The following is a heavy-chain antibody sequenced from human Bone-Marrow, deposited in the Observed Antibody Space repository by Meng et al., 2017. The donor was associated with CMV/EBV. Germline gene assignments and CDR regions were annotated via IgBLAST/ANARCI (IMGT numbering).Heavy chain of an antibody. J-gene: IGHJ4*02. CDR1: GFTFSSYA. Sequence: GESLKIPFTASGFTFSSYAMSWVRKAPGKGLEWVSVIYSGGSSTYDADSVKGRFTISRDNSKNTLYLQMNGLRAEDTAVYYCAKRTGGYFDYWGQGTLVTVSS. CDR2: IYSGGSST. D-gene: IGHD7-27*01. CDR3: AKRTGGYFDY. V-gene: IGHV3-23*03.